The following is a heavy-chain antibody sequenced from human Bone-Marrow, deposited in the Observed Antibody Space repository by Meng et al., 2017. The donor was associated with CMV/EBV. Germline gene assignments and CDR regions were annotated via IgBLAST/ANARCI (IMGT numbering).Heavy chain of an antibody. CDR2: IHYTGRA. V-gene: IGHV4-59*11. D-gene: IGHD1-1*01. CDR1: GVLISTHY. Sequence: QGRLLQSCPGLVTPSAPLSLTCRVSGVLISTHYWSWIRQTPGKGLEWIASIHYTGRADYSPSLKSRVTVSVDTSDSQLSLKLSSVTTADTAMYYCAERGGGYWGQGILVTVSS. J-gene: IGHJ4*02. CDR3: AERGGGY.